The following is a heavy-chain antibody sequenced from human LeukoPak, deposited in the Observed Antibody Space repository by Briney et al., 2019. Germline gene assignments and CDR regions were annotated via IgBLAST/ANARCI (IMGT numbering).Heavy chain of an antibody. CDR3: ATGYCSSTSCSNWYFDY. V-gene: IGHV3-30*04. CDR2: ISYDGNDK. Sequence: GGSLRLSCAASGFTFSSYAIHWVRQAPGKGPEWVAFISYDGNDKYYADSVKGRFTISRDNSKNTLYLQMNSLRAEDTAVYYCATGYCSSTSCSNWYFDYWGQGTLVTVSS. D-gene: IGHD2-2*03. CDR1: GFTFSSYA. J-gene: IGHJ4*02.